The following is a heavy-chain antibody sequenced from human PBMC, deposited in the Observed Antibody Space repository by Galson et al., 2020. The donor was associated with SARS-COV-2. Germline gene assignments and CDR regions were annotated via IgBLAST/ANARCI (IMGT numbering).Heavy chain of an antibody. V-gene: IGHV3-30*01. CDR3: AREYIPGSRSAAGPGHNYGMDV. CDR1: GFTFSNFV. Sequence: GGSLRLSCVASGFTFSNFVMHWVRQAPGKGLEWVAVISYDGSKKYYADSVKGRFTFSRDNSRNTAHLQMNSLRPEDTALYYCAREYIPGSRSAAGPGHNYGMDVWGQGTTVTVSS. J-gene: IGHJ6*02. CDR2: ISYDGSKK. D-gene: IGHD6-13*01.